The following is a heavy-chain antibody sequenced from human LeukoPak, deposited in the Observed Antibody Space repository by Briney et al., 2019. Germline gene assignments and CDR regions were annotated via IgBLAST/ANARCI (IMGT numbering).Heavy chain of an antibody. CDR2: IYTTGNT. CDR1: GGSITNGGYY. Sequence: SETLSLTCTVSGGSITNGGYYWRWIRQPAGKGLEWIGRIYTTGNTNYNPSLRSRVTISVDTSKNQFSLKLTSLTAADTAVYYCARDPPAGTSPYWGQGTLVTVSS. CDR3: ARDPPAGTSPY. D-gene: IGHD1-7*01. J-gene: IGHJ4*02. V-gene: IGHV4-61*02.